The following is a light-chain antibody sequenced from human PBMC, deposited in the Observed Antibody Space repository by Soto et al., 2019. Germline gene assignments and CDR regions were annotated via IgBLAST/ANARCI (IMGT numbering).Light chain of an antibody. CDR2: RAS. CDR1: QSVSSK. J-gene: IGKJ1*01. CDR3: QQYNNRPPAT. V-gene: IGKV3-15*01. Sequence: EIVMTQSPATLSVSPGERATLSCSASQSVSSKLAWYQQKPGQAPRLLIYRASTRATDIPARFSGSGSGTEFTLTISSLQSEDFAVYYCQQYNNRPPATFGQGTKVDIK.